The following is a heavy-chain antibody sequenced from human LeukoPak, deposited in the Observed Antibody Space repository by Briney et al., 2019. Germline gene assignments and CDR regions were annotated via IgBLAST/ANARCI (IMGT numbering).Heavy chain of an antibody. J-gene: IGHJ3*02. CDR1: GGSISRYY. CDR3: ASEGSRADAFDI. Sequence: SETLSLTCTVSGGSISRYYWSWIRQPAGKGLEWIGRIYTSGSTNYNPSLKSRVTMSVDTSKNQFSLKLSSVTAADTAVYYCASEGSRADAFDIWGQGTMVTVSS. CDR2: IYTSGST. V-gene: IGHV4-4*07.